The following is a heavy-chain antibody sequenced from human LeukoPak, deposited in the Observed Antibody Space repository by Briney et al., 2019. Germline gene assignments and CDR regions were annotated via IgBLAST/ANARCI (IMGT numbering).Heavy chain of an antibody. CDR1: GGSISSYY. CDR3: ARGTTTVTTCLDY. J-gene: IGHJ4*02. CDR2: IYNSGST. D-gene: IGHD4-17*01. V-gene: IGHV4-59*12. Sequence: SETLSLTCTVSGGSISSYYWSWIRQPPGKGLEWIGNIYNSGSTNYNPSLKSRVTISVDTSKNQFSLKLSSVTAADTAVYYCARGTTTVTTCLDYWGQGTLVTVSS.